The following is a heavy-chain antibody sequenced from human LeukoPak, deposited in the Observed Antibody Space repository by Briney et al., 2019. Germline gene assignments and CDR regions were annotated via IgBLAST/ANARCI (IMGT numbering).Heavy chain of an antibody. J-gene: IGHJ4*02. V-gene: IGHV3-23*01. Sequence: GGSLRLPCAASGFTFGSYAMSWVRQAPGKGLEWVSAISGSGGSTYYADSVKGRFTISRDNSKNTLYLQMNSLRAEDTAVYYCAKDLRGNPLDYFDYWGQGTLVTVSS. CDR1: GFTFGSYA. CDR3: AKDLRGNPLDYFDY. D-gene: IGHD3-16*01. CDR2: ISGSGGST.